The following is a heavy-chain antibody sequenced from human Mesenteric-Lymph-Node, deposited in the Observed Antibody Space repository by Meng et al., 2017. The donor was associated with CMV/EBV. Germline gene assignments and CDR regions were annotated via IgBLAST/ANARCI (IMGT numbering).Heavy chain of an antibody. CDR1: GFTVSDYY. CDR3: ARMTFNYGMDV. J-gene: IGHJ6*02. D-gene: IGHD3-16*01. CDR2: ISTSGNVI. V-gene: IGHV3-11*04. Sequence: GESLKISCAASGFTVSDYYMTWIRQAPGKGLEWVSYISTSGNVIYYADSVKGPFTISRDNAKNSLYLQMNSLRVEDTAVYYCARMTFNYGMDVWGQGTTVTVSS.